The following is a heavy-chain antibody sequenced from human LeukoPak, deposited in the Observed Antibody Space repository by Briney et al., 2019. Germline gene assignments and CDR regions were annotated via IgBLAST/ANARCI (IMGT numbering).Heavy chain of an antibody. CDR3: ARGPPAVPAAPRPYYFDY. V-gene: IGHV1-2*02. CDR2: INPNSGGT. J-gene: IGHJ4*02. CDR1: GYTFTGYY. Sequence: ASVKVPCKASGYTFTGYYMHWVRQAPGQGLEWMGWINPNSGGTNYAQKFQGRVTMTRDTSISTAYMELSRLRSDDTAVYYCARGPPAVPAAPRPYYFDYWGQGTLVTVSS. D-gene: IGHD2-2*01.